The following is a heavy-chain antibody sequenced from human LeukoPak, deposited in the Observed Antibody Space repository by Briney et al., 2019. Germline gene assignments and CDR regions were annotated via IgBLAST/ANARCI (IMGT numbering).Heavy chain of an antibody. V-gene: IGHV3-23*01. CDR3: AKDPDGLWS. D-gene: IGHD1-14*01. J-gene: IGHJ5*02. CDR2: IHYSGGST. Sequence: GGSLRLSCAASGFTFSNYAMSWVRQAPGKGLEWVSSIHYSGGSTYYADSVKGRFTISRDNSKNTLYLQMNSLRAEDTAVYYCAKDPDGLWSWGQGTLVTVSS. CDR1: GFTFSNYA.